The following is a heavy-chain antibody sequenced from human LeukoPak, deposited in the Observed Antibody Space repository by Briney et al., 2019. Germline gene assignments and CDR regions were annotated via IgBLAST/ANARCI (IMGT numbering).Heavy chain of an antibody. V-gene: IGHV3-23*01. CDR3: ASTRIFGRSLQLGSIYYFDY. D-gene: IGHD5-24*01. Sequence: GGSLRLSCAASGFTFSSYAMSWVRQAPGKGLEWVSAISGSGGSTYYADSVKGRFTISRDNSKNTLYLQMNSLRAEDTAVYYCASTRIFGRSLQLGSIYYFDYWGQGTLVTVSS. J-gene: IGHJ4*02. CDR1: GFTFSSYA. CDR2: ISGSGGST.